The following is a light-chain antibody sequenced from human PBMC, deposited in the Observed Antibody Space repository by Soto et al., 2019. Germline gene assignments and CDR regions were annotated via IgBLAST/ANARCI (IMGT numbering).Light chain of an antibody. CDR1: SSNIGINN. V-gene: IGLV1-47*01. CDR3: TAWDDSLSGPV. Sequence: QSVLTQPPSASGTPGQRVTISCSGSSSNIGINNVYWYKQLPGTAPKLLIYMTSRRHSGVTDRFSASKSGTSATLAISGLRSDDEADYYCTAWDDSLSGPVFGGGTKLTVL. CDR2: MTS. J-gene: IGLJ2*01.